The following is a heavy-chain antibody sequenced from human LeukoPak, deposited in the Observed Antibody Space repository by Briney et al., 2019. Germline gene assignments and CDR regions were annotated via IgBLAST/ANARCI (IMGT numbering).Heavy chain of an antibody. CDR3: ARDLDEYCSSTSCHPSYYYYYMDV. D-gene: IGHD2-2*01. V-gene: IGHV3-11*01. CDR1: GFTFSDYY. CDR2: ISGSGSTI. J-gene: IGHJ6*03. Sequence: GGSLRLSCAASGFTFSDYYMSWIRQAPGKGLEWVSYISGSGSTIYYADSVKGRFTISRDNAKNSLYLQMNSLRAEDTAVYYCARDLDEYCSSTSCHPSYYYYYMDVWGKGTTVTVSS.